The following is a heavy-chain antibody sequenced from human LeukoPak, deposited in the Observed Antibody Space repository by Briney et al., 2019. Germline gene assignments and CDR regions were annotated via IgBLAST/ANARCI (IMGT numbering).Heavy chain of an antibody. CDR2: IYPGDSDT. Sequence: GESLKISCKGSGYSFTSYWIGWVRQMPGKGLEWMGIIYPGDSDTRYSPSFQGQVTISADKSISTAYLQWSSLKASDTAMYYCARTKYCSGGSCYDGVGAFDIWGQGTMVTVSS. V-gene: IGHV5-51*01. D-gene: IGHD2-15*01. CDR3: ARTKYCSGGSCYDGVGAFDI. CDR1: GYSFTSYW. J-gene: IGHJ3*02.